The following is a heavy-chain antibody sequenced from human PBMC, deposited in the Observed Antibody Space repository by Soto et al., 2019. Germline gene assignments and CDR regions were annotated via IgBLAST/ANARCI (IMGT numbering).Heavy chain of an antibody. CDR3: ARAVGYYDSSGYIDY. CDR2: INPSGGST. V-gene: IGHV1-46*01. CDR1: GYTFTSYY. Sequence: ASVKVSCKASGYTFTSYYMHWVRQAPGQGLEWMGIINPSGGSTSYAQKFQGRVTMTRDTSTSTVYMELSSLRSEYTAVYYCARAVGYYDSSGYIDYSGQGTLVTVST. D-gene: IGHD3-22*01. J-gene: IGHJ4*02.